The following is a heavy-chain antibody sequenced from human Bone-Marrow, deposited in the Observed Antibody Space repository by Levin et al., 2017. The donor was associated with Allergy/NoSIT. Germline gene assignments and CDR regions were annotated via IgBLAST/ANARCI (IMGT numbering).Heavy chain of an antibody. Sequence: GGSLRLSCAASGFTFRNYGMHWVRQAPGKGLEWVAFIPYEGQNRYYADSVKGRFIISRDNSENTLYLQMKSLSAEDTAVYYCVRGAGYCISPSCYRWFDPWGQGTLVTVSS. D-gene: IGHD2-2*02. CDR2: IPYEGQNR. CDR3: VRGAGYCISPSCYRWFDP. J-gene: IGHJ5*02. CDR1: GFTFRNYG. V-gene: IGHV3-30*03.